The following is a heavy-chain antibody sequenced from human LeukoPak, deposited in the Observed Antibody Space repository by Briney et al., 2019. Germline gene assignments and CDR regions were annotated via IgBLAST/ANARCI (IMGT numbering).Heavy chain of an antibody. Sequence: GGSLRLSCDASGFIFSGYYMSWVRQAPGKGLEWVANIKQDGSEKYYVDSVKGRFTISRDNAKNSLYLQMNSLRAEDTAVYYCARDSLMAFDIWGQGTMVTVSS. V-gene: IGHV3-7*01. D-gene: IGHD3-9*01. CDR3: ARDSLMAFDI. CDR2: IKQDGSEK. CDR1: GFIFSGYY. J-gene: IGHJ3*02.